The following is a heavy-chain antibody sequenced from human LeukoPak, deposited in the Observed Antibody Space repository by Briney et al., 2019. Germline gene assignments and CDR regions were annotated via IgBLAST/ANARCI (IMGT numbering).Heavy chain of an antibody. Sequence: ASVKVSCKASGYTFTSYGISWVRQAPGQGLEWMGWISAYNGNTNYAQKLQGRVTMTTDTSTSTAYMELRSLRSDDTAVYYCARDPSNWNHQNYYYYYHMDVWGKGTTVTVSS. CDR1: GYTFTSYG. D-gene: IGHD1-14*01. J-gene: IGHJ6*03. V-gene: IGHV1-18*01. CDR3: ARDPSNWNHQNYYYYYHMDV. CDR2: ISAYNGNT.